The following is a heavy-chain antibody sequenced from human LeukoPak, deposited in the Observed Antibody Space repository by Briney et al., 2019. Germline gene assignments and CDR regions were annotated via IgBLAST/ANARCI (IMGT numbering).Heavy chain of an antibody. CDR1: GFTFSNAR. CDR2: IKSKTDGGTT. V-gene: IGHV3-15*01. J-gene: IGHJ4*02. D-gene: IGHD3-10*01. Sequence: GGSLRLSCAASGFTFSNARMSWVRQAPGKGLEWVGRIKSKTDGGTTDYAAPVKGRFTISRDDSKNTLYLQMNSLKTEDTAVYYCTSSGYGSGYPAFDYWGQGTLVTVSS. CDR3: TSSGYGSGYPAFDY.